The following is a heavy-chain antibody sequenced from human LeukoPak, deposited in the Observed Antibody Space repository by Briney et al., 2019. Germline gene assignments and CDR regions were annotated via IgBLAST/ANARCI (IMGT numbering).Heavy chain of an antibody. D-gene: IGHD3-10*01. CDR1: GFTFSSYA. V-gene: IGHV3-23*01. CDR2: ISGSGGST. J-gene: IGHJ4*02. CDR3: AKGWFGELLFLFDY. Sequence: GGSLRLSCAASGFTFSSYAMSWVRQAPGKGLEWVSAISGSGGSTYYADSVKGRVTISRDNSKNTLYLQMNSLRAEDTAVYYCAKGWFGELLFLFDYWGQGTLVTVSS.